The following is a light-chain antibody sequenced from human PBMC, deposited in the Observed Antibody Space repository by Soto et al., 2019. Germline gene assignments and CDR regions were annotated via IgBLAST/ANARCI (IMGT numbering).Light chain of an antibody. J-gene: IGKJ4*01. Sequence: DIQMTQSPSTLSASVGDRVTITCRASQSVRSWLAWYQQKPGRAPKFLIYDASSLESGVPSRFSGSGSGTEFTLTISNLQPDDLATYYCQQYDNYPRTFGGGTKVEI. V-gene: IGKV1-5*01. CDR2: DAS. CDR3: QQYDNYPRT. CDR1: QSVRSW.